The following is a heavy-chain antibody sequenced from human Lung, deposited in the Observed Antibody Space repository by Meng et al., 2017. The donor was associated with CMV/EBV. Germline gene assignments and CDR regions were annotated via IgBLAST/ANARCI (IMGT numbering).Heavy chain of an antibody. J-gene: IGHJ5*01. V-gene: IGHV5-51*01. Sequence: SGYGFVSYGIGWVRQMPGKGLEWMGIIYPVDSDTRYSPSFQGQVTISADKSISTAYLQWSSLKASDTAMYFCARLDCTPTSCYLDSWGQGTLVTVSS. D-gene: IGHD2-2*01. CDR1: GYGFVSYG. CDR2: IYPVDSDT. CDR3: ARLDCTPTSCYLDS.